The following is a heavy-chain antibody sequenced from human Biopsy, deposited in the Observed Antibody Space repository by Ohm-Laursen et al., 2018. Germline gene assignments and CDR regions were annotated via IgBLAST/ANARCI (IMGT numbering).Heavy chain of an antibody. D-gene: IGHD5-24*01. J-gene: IGHJ4*02. CDR2: IIPILGIP. CDR3: ARAGRDGYNWDYFDF. V-gene: IGHV1-69*04. Sequence: ASVKVSCKSSGGTLSNYAINWVRQAPGQGLEWMGRIIPILGIPNIAQKFQARVTITADVPTNTVYMELSSLTSEDTAVYYCARAGRDGYNWDYFDFGGQGTRVTVSS. CDR1: GGTLSNYA.